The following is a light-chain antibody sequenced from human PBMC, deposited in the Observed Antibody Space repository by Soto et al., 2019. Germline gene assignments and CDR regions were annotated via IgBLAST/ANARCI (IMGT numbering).Light chain of an antibody. J-gene: IGLJ1*01. CDR1: SSDVGGYNY. Sequence: LTQPPSASGSPGQSVTISCTGTSSDVGGYNYVSWYQQHPGKAPKLMIYEVSKRPSGVPDRFSGSKSGNTASLTVSGLQAEDEADYYCSSYAGSNNLRVFGTGTKVTVL. CDR3: SSYAGSNNLRV. CDR2: EVS. V-gene: IGLV2-8*01.